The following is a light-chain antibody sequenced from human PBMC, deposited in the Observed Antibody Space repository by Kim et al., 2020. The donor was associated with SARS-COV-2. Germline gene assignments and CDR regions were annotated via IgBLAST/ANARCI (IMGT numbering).Light chain of an antibody. CDR2: GNI. CDR1: TSSIGAGYD. Sequence: QRASTSYTRRTSSIGAGYDVHWYQQLPGTAPTLLIFGNINRPSGVPARFSGSNSGASASLAITVLQTEDEADVYCQSYYSGLTEWVFGGGTQLTVL. CDR3: QSYYSGLTEWV. J-gene: IGLJ3*02. V-gene: IGLV1-40*03.